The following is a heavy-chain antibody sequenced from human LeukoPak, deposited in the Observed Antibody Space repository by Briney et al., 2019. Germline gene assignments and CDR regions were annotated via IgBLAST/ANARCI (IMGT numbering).Heavy chain of an antibody. CDR1: GFSFRSYS. J-gene: IGHJ4*02. D-gene: IGHD1-1*01. CDR2: ITGSSSYI. V-gene: IGHV3-21*01. CDR3: ARDRLEGGETFDS. Sequence: PGGSLRLSCAASGFSFRSYSMDWVRQAPGKGLEWVSSITGSSSYISYADSVKGRFTISRDNAENSLFLQMNSLRPEDTAVCFCARDRLEGGETFDSWGQGTLVTVSS.